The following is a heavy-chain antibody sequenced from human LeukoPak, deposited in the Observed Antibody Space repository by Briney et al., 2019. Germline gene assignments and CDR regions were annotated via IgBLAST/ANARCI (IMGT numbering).Heavy chain of an antibody. Sequence: GGSLRLSCAASGFTFSSYEMNWVRQAPGKGLEWVSYISSSGSTIYYADSVKGRFTISRDNAKNSLYLQMNSLRAEDTAVYYCARGNNIVVVPAADFDYWGQGTLVTVSS. CDR1: GFTFSSYE. CDR2: ISSSGSTI. V-gene: IGHV3-48*03. CDR3: ARGNNIVVVPAADFDY. J-gene: IGHJ4*02. D-gene: IGHD2-2*01.